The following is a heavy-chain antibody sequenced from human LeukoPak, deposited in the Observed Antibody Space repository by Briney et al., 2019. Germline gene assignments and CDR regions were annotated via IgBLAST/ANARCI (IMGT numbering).Heavy chain of an antibody. J-gene: IGHJ4*02. V-gene: IGHV3-30*03. CDR3: AGATFDY. CDR1: GFTFSSSG. CDR2: ISYGGSNK. Sequence: GGSLRLSCAASGFTFSSSGMHWVRQAPGKGLEWVAVISYGGSNKYYADSVKGRFTISRDNSKNTLYLQMNGLRAEDTAVYYCAGATFDYWGQGTLVTVSS.